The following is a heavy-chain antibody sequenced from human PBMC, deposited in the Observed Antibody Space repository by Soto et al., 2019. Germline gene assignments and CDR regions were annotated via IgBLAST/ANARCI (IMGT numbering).Heavy chain of an antibody. CDR3: ARDLDSTTSRWFDP. D-gene: IGHD3-3*01. CDR1: GFTFSSYS. V-gene: IGHV3-21*01. Sequence: PGGSLRLSCAASGFTFSSYSMNWVRQAPGKGLEWVSSISSSSSYIYYADSVKGRFTISRDNAKNSLYRQMNSLRAEDTAVYYCARDLDSTTSRWFDPWGQGTLVTVSS. J-gene: IGHJ5*02. CDR2: ISSSSSYI.